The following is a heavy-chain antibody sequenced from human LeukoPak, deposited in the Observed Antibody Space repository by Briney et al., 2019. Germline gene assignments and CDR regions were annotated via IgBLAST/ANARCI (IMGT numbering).Heavy chain of an antibody. J-gene: IGHJ4*02. Sequence: GGSLRLSCAASGFTFADYAMHWVRQAPGKGLEWVSGISWNSGSIGYADSVKGRFTISRDNAKNSLYLEMNSLRAEDTALYYCAKDAMTTVTGGVDYWGQGTLVTVSS. CDR1: GFTFADYA. CDR3: AKDAMTTVTGGVDY. D-gene: IGHD4-17*01. V-gene: IGHV3-9*01. CDR2: ISWNSGSI.